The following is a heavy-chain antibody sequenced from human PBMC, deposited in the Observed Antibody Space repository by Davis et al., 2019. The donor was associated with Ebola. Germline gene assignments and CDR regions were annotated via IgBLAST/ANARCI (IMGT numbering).Heavy chain of an antibody. CDR1: GFTFNSYG. D-gene: IGHD6-6*01. V-gene: IGHV3-23*01. CDR2: ISGSGGST. Sequence: PGGSLRLSCAASGFTFNSYGIHWVRQAPGKGLEWVSAISGSGGSTYYADSVKGRFTISRDNSKNTLYLQMNSLRAEDTAVYYCANGRPYADIAARRSSGYWGQGTLVTVSS. J-gene: IGHJ4*02. CDR3: ANGRPYADIAARRSSGY.